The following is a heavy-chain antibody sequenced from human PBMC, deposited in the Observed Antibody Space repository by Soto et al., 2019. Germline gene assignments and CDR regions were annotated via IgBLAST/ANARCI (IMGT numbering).Heavy chain of an antibody. D-gene: IGHD1-7*01. V-gene: IGHV3-48*04. CDR1: GFTFSSYS. CDR2: ISSSSTI. Sequence: GGSLRLSCAASGFTFSSYSMNWVRQAPGKGLEWVSYISSSSTIYYADSVKGRFTISRDNAKNSLYLQMNSLRAEDTAVYYCARESRLERITGTTPGYGMDVWGQGTTVTVSS. J-gene: IGHJ6*02. CDR3: ARESRLERITGTTPGYGMDV.